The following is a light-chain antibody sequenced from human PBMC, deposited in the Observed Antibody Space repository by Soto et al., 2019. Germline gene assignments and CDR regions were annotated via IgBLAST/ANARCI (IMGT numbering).Light chain of an antibody. J-gene: IGKJ1*01. CDR3: QQYSISST. CDR2: GAS. CDR1: QSLTRN. V-gene: IGKV3-15*01. Sequence: EIVMTQSPATLSVSPGERVTLSCRASQSLTRNLAWYQHKPGQSPRLLIYGASARATGIPDRFSGSGSGTDFTLTINRLEPEDFAVYYCQQYSISSTFGQGTKVDIK.